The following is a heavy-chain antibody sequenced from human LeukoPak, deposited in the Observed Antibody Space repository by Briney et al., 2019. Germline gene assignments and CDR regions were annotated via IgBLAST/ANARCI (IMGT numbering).Heavy chain of an antibody. CDR3: ARGAAVAGRYYYYYMDV. D-gene: IGHD6-19*01. V-gene: IGHV1-69*05. CDR2: IIPIFGTA. J-gene: IGHJ6*03. Sequence: ASVKVPCKASGGTFSSYAISWVRQAPGQGLEWMGGIIPIFGTANYAQKFQGRVTITTDESTSTAYMELSSLRSEDTAVYYCARGAAVAGRYYYYYMDVWGKGTTVTVSS. CDR1: GGTFSSYA.